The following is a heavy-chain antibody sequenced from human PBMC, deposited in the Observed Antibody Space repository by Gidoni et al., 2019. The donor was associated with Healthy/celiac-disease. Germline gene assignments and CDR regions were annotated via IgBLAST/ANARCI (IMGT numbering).Heavy chain of an antibody. J-gene: IGHJ4*02. V-gene: IGHV4-39*01. CDR2: IYYSGST. Sequence: QLQLQESGPGLVKPSETLSLTCTVSGGSISSSSYYWGWIRQPPGKGLEWIGSIYYSGSTYYNPSLKSRVTISVDTSKNQFSLKLSSVTAADTAVYYCARENYYDSSGYYGPHFDYWGQGTLVTVSS. CDR3: ARENYYDSSGYYGPHFDY. CDR1: GGSISSSSYY. D-gene: IGHD3-22*01.